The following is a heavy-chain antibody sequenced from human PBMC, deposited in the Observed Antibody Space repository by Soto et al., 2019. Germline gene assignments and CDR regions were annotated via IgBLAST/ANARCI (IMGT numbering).Heavy chain of an antibody. CDR2: INTYNGNT. V-gene: IGHV1-3*04. CDR1: GYTFTSYA. J-gene: IGHJ4*02. CDR3: ARDSFDY. Sequence: ASVKVSCKASGYTFTSYAMHWVRQAPGQRLEWMGWINTYNGNTNYLQKFQGRVTMTTDTSTSTAYMELRSLRSDDTAVYYCARDSFDYWGQGTLVTSPQ.